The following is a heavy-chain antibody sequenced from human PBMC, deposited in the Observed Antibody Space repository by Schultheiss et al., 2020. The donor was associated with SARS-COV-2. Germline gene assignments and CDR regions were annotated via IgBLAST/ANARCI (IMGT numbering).Heavy chain of an antibody. CDR3: ATLYYYGSGSYRYYFDY. D-gene: IGHD3-10*01. V-gene: IGHV4-4*07. J-gene: IGHJ4*02. CDR2: IYTSGST. Sequence: SETLSLTCTVSGGSISSYYWSWIRQPAGKGLEWIGRIYTSGSTNYNPSLKSRVTISVDTSKNQFSLKLSSVTAADTAVYYCATLYYYGSGSYRYYFDYWGQGTLVTVSS. CDR1: GGSISSYY.